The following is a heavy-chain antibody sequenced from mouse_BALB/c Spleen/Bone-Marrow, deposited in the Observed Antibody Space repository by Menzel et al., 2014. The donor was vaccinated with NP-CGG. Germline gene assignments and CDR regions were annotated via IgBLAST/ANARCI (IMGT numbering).Heavy chain of an antibody. CDR2: ISSGSSTI. J-gene: IGHJ3*01. V-gene: IGHV5-17*02. Sequence: DVHLVESGGGLVQPGGSRKLSCAASGFTFSSFGMHWVRQAPEKGLRWVAYISSGSSTIYYADTVKGRFTISRDNPKNTLFLQMTSLRSEDTAMYYCARGGNFAWFAYWGQGTLVTVSA. CDR1: GFTFSSFG. D-gene: IGHD2-1*01. CDR3: ARGGNFAWFAY.